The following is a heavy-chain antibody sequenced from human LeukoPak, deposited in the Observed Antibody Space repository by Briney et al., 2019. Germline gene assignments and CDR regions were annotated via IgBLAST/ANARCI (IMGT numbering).Heavy chain of an antibody. J-gene: IGHJ1*01. Sequence: SETLSLTCTVSGDSINSSSYHWGCIRQPPGKGLEWIGSIYYSGNTYYNPSLKSRVTISVDTSKKQFSLKLSSVTAADTAVYYCASLWFGESPYFQHWGQGTLVIVSS. D-gene: IGHD3-10*01. CDR2: IYYSGNT. CDR3: ASLWFGESPYFQH. CDR1: GDSINSSSYH. V-gene: IGHV4-39*01.